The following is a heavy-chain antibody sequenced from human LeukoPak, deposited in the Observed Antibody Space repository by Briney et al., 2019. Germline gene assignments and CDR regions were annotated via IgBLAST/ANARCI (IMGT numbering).Heavy chain of an antibody. CDR2: ISAYNGNT. Sequence: ASVNVSCKASGYTFTSFDISWVRQAPGQGLEWMGWISAYNGNTNYAQKLQGRVTMTTDTSTSTAYMELRSLRSDDTAVYYCARDMHYYYGMDVWGQGTTVTVSS. J-gene: IGHJ6*02. V-gene: IGHV1-18*01. CDR1: GYTFTSFD. CDR3: ARDMHYYYGMDV.